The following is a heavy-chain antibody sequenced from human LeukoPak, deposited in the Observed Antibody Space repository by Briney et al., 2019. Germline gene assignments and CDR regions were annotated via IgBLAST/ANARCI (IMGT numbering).Heavy chain of an antibody. D-gene: IGHD3-10*01. Sequence: PGRSLRLSCAASGFIFDDDVIHWVRQAPGKGLEWVSGVSWNSGNTAYADSVMGRFTISRDNAKNSLHLQMNSLRVEDTAMYYCTKGPGGSLGSGNWFDPWGQGTLVTVSS. CDR1: GFIFDDDV. V-gene: IGHV3-9*01. CDR3: TKGPGGSLGSGNWFDP. CDR2: VSWNSGNT. J-gene: IGHJ5*02.